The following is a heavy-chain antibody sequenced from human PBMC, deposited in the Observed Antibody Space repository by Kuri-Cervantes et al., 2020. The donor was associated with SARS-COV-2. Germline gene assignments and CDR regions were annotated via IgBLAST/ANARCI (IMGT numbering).Heavy chain of an antibody. V-gene: IGHV1-18*04. CDR2: ISAYNGNT. CDR1: GYTFTSYG. Sequence: ASVKVSCKASGYTFTSYGISWVRQAPGQGLEWMGWISAYNGNTNYAQKLQGRVTMTTDTSTSTAYMELRSLRSDDTAVYYCARVLRFLEWLPQPQYYFDYWGRGTLVTVSS. CDR3: ARVLRFLEWLPQPQYYFDY. D-gene: IGHD3-3*01. J-gene: IGHJ4*02.